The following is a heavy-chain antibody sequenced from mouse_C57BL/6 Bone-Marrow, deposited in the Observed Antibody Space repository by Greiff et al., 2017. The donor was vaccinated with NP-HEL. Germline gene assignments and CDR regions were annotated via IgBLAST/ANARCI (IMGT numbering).Heavy chain of an antibody. CDR2: ISDGGSYT. CDR3: ARLYDYDYAMDY. J-gene: IGHJ4*01. CDR1: GFTFSSYA. Sequence: EVQLVESGGGLVKPGGSLKLSCAASGFTFSSYAMSWVRQTPEKRLEWVATISDGGSYTYYPDKVKGRFTISRDNAKNNLYLQMSHLKSEDTAMYYCARLYDYDYAMDYWGQGTSVTVSS. V-gene: IGHV5-4*01. D-gene: IGHD2-4*01.